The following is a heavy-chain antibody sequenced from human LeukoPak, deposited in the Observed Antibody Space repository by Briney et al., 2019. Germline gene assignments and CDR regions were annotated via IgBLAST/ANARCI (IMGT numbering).Heavy chain of an antibody. D-gene: IGHD6-19*01. Sequence: GASVKVSCKASGYTFTSYYMHWVRQAPGQGLEWMGIINPSGGSTRYAQKFQGRVTMTRDTSTSTVYMEVSSLRADDTAVYNWASDSRGWYSLDYWGQGTLVTVSS. CDR2: INPSGGST. CDR3: ASDSRGWYSLDY. V-gene: IGHV1-46*01. CDR1: GYTFTSYY. J-gene: IGHJ4*02.